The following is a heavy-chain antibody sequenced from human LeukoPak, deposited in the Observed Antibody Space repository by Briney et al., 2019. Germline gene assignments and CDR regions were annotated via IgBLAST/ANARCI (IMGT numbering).Heavy chain of an antibody. Sequence: KAGGSLRLSCAASGFTFSSYSMNWVRQAPGKGLEWVSSISSSSSYIYYADSVKGRFTISRDNAKNSLYLQMNSLRAEETAVYYCARDGIAWFGDSLLYYGMDVWGQGTTVTVSS. CDR3: ARDGIAWFGDSLLYYGMDV. V-gene: IGHV3-21*01. CDR1: GFTFSSYS. J-gene: IGHJ6*02. D-gene: IGHD3-10*01. CDR2: ISSSSSYI.